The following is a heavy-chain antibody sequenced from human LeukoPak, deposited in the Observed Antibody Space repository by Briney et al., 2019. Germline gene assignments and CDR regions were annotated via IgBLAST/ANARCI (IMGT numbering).Heavy chain of an antibody. CDR2: MSGGGLST. D-gene: IGHD5-12*01. CDR3: AKGPQLYSGYHPDY. Sequence: GGSLRLSCGAPDSNIGTYAVTWVRQVPGKGLEWVSGMSGGGLSTYYADSVKGRFTISRDFSKNMVHLHMNSLRVEDTAIYYCAKGPQLYSGYHPDYWGQGTLVTVSS. V-gene: IGHV3-23*01. CDR1: DSNIGTYA. J-gene: IGHJ4*02.